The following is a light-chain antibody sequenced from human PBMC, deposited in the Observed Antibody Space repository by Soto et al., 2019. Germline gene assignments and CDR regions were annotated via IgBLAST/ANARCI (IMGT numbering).Light chain of an antibody. CDR1: SSDVGGYNH. V-gene: IGLV2-11*01. Sequence: QSALTQPRSVSGSPGQSVTISCTGTSSDVGGYNHVSWYQQHPGKAPKVLIYDVSKRPSGVPDRFSGSKSGNTASLTISGLQPEDEGDYYCSSYTSTSTPWVFGGGTKLTVL. CDR3: SSYTSTSTPWV. CDR2: DVS. J-gene: IGLJ3*02.